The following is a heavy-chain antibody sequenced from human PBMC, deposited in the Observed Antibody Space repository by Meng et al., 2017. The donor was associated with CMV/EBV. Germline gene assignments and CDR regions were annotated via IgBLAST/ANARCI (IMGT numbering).Heavy chain of an antibody. CDR2: ISGSGGST. D-gene: IGHD3-3*01. Sequence: GGSLRLSCAASGFTFTDAWMSWVRQAPGKGLEWVSAISGSGGSTYYADSVKGRFTISRDNSKNTLYLQMNSLRAEDTAVYYCAKRERFLEWLLYDYWGQGTLVTVSS. CDR3: AKRERFLEWLLYDY. J-gene: IGHJ4*02. V-gene: IGHV3-23*01. CDR1: GFTFTDAW.